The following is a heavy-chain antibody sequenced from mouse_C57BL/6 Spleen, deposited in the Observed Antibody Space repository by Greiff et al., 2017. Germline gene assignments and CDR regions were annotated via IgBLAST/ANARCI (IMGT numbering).Heavy chain of an antibody. Sequence: EVQLQQSGPELVKPGASVKISCKASGYSFTGYYMNWVKQSAEKSLEWIGEINPSTGGTTYNQKFKAKATLTVDKSSSTAYMQLKSLTSEDSAVYYCAKWDYYCGSSYYFDDWGQGTTLTVSS. CDR1: GYSFTGYY. J-gene: IGHJ2*01. D-gene: IGHD1-1*01. V-gene: IGHV1-42*01. CDR2: INPSTGGT. CDR3: AKWDYYCGSSYYFDD.